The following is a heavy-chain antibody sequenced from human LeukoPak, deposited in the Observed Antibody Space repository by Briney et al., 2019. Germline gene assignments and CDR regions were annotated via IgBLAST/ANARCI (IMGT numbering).Heavy chain of an antibody. Sequence: GGSLRLSCAASGFTFSSYGMHWVRQAPGKGLEWVAVIWYDGSNKYYADSVKGRFTISRDNSKNTLYLQMNSLRAEDTAVYYRARDPGLWFGDPSPYFDYWGQGTLVTVSS. CDR3: ARDPGLWFGDPSPYFDY. D-gene: IGHD3-10*01. V-gene: IGHV3-33*01. CDR2: IWYDGSNK. J-gene: IGHJ4*02. CDR1: GFTFSSYG.